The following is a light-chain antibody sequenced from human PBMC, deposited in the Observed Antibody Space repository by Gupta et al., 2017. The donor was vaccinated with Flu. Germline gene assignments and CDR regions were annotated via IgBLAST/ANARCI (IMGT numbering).Light chain of an antibody. J-gene: IGKJ1*01. CDR1: QGVSSN. CDR3: QQYYNWPPWT. V-gene: IGKV3-15*01. Sequence: ASQSVSPGETATLSCRASQGVSSNIAWQPQKPGQAPRLLIYGASTRATGIPARFSGSGYGTEFTLTISSRQSEDFAVYYCQQYYNWPPWTFGQGTKVEIK. CDR2: GAS.